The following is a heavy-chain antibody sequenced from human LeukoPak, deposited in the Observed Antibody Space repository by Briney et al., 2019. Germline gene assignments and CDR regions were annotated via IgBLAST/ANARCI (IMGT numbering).Heavy chain of an antibody. CDR2: ISSDGSNK. J-gene: IGHJ6*02. Sequence: GGSLRLSCAASGFTFSNYGMHWVRQAPGKGLEWVATISSDGSNKYYVDSVKGRLTISRDNSKNTLYLQMNSLRAEDTAVYYCASDTGDGYSYGYPYYYYYGMDVWGQGTTVTVSS. CDR1: GFTFSNYG. CDR3: ASDTGDGYSYGYPYYYYYGMDV. V-gene: IGHV3-30*03. D-gene: IGHD5-18*01.